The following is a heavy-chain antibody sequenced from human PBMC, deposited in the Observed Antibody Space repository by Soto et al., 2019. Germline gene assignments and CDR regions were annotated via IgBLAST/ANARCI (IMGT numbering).Heavy chain of an antibody. V-gene: IGHV1-18*01. CDR1: GYTFTSYG. CDR3: ARDETFTQTYDC. Sequence: QVQLVQSGAEVKKPGASVKVSCKASGYTFTSYGISWVRQAPGQGLEWMGWISAYNGNTNYARKLQGRVTMTTDTSTSTDYMELRSLSSHDTAVYYCARDETFTQTYDCGGQGTLVTVSS. J-gene: IGHJ4*02. CDR2: ISAYNGNT.